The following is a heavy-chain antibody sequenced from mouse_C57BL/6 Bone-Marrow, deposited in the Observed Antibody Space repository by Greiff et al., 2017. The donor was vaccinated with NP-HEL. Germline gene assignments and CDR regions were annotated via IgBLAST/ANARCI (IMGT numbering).Heavy chain of an antibody. CDR3: ARSHYYGSSYGFAY. D-gene: IGHD1-1*01. J-gene: IGHJ3*01. CDR2: INPGSGGT. CDR1: GYAFTNYL. Sequence: VQLQQSGAELVRPGTSVKVSCKASGYAFTNYLIEWVKQRPGQGLEWIGVINPGSGGTKYNEKCKGKATLTADKSSSTAYMQLSSLTSEDSAVYFCARSHYYGSSYGFAYWGQGTLVTVSA. V-gene: IGHV1-54*01.